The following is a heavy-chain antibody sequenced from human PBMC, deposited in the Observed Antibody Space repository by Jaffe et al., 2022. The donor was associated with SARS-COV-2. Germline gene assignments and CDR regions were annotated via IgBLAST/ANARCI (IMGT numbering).Heavy chain of an antibody. V-gene: IGHV3-30*18. CDR2: ISYDGSNK. D-gene: IGHD1-26*01. J-gene: IGHJ4*02. CDR3: AKGRGGSFTYFDY. CDR1: GFTFSSYG. Sequence: QVQLVESGGGVVQPGRSLRLSCAASGFTFSSYGMHWVRQAPGKGLEWVAVISYDGSNKYYADSVKGRFTISRDNSKNTLYLQMNSLRAEDTAVYYCAKGRGGSFTYFDYWGQGTLVTVSS.